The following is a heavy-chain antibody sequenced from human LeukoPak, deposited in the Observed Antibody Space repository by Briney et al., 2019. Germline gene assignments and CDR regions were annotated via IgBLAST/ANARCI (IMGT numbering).Heavy chain of an antibody. CDR1: GASISDYY. Sequence: SETLSHTCTVSGASISDYYWGWIRQPPGKGLEWIGHIYSVGSPTCSPSLMSRVSISVDTSKNQFSLELSSVTAADTAVYYCARRFRTGGNLHHDAYDVWGQGTVVTVSS. CDR3: ARRFRTGGNLHHDAYDV. CDR2: IYSVGSP. J-gene: IGHJ3*01. V-gene: IGHV4-4*09. D-gene: IGHD1-14*01.